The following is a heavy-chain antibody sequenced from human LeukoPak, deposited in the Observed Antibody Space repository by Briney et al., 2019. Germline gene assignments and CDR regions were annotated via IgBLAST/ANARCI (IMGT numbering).Heavy chain of an antibody. CDR1: GYTFTSYD. CDR2: MNPNSGNT. CDR3: ARARMTAAGTRFDY. D-gene: IGHD6-13*01. V-gene: IGHV1-8*01. J-gene: IGHJ4*02. Sequence: ASVKVSCKASGYTFTSYDINWVRQATGQGLEWMGWMNPNSGNTGYAQKFQGRVTMTRNTSISTAYMELSSLRSEDTAVYYCARARMTAAGTRFDYWGQGTLVTASS.